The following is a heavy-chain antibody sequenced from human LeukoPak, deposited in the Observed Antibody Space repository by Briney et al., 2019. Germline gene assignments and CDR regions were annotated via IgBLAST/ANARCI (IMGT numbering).Heavy chain of an antibody. J-gene: IGHJ2*01. CDR3: ARLRWGSAYWYFDL. V-gene: IGHV4-59*08. CDR1: GGSISSDY. CDR2: IDHSGNS. Sequence: PETLSLTCIVSGGSISSDYWSWIRQPPGKGLEWIGYIDHSGNSNHNPSLKSRVTISVDTSRNQFSLKLSSVTAADTAVYYCARLRWGSAYWYFDLWGCGTLVTVSS. D-gene: IGHD2-21*01.